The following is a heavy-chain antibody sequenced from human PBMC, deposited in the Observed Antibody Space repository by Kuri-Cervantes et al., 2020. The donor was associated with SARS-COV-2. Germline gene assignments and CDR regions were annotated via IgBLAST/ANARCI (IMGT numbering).Heavy chain of an antibody. V-gene: IGHV3-23*01. Sequence: GESLKISCAASGFTFSSYAMSWVRQAPGKGLEWVSAISGSGGSTYYADSVKGRFTISRDNSKNTLYLQMNSLRAEDTAVYYCAKGAFLEWFGADGFDIWGQGTMVTVSS. D-gene: IGHD3-3*02. CDR3: AKGAFLEWFGADGFDI. CDR1: GFTFSSYA. CDR2: ISGSGGST. J-gene: IGHJ3*02.